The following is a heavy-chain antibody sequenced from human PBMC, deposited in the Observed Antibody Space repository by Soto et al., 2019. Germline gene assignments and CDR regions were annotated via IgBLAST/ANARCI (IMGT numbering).Heavy chain of an antibody. Sequence: PSETLSLTCTVSGGSISSYYWSWIRQPPGKGLEWIGYIYYSGSTNYNPSLKSRVTISVDTSKNQFSLKLSSVTAADTAVYYCARELYGSVSYEWFDPWGQGTQVTVSS. CDR3: ARELYGSVSYEWFDP. V-gene: IGHV4-59*01. CDR2: IYYSGST. CDR1: GGSISSYY. D-gene: IGHD3-10*01. J-gene: IGHJ5*02.